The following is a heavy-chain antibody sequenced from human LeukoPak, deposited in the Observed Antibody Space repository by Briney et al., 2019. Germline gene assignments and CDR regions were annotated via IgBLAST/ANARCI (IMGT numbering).Heavy chain of an antibody. Sequence: GGSLRLSCTASGFTFGDYAMSWVRQAPGKGLEWVGIIRSKAYGGTTEYAASVKGRFTISRDDSTTIAYLQMNSLKTEDTGVYYCTRVGHYYDSRGYYVIDFDYWGQGTLVTVSS. V-gene: IGHV3-49*04. J-gene: IGHJ4*02. CDR1: GFTFGDYA. CDR3: TRVGHYYDSRGYYVIDFDY. CDR2: IRSKAYGGTT. D-gene: IGHD3-22*01.